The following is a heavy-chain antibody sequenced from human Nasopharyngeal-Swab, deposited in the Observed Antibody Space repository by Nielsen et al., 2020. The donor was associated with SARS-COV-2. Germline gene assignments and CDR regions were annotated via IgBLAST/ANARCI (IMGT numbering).Heavy chain of an antibody. D-gene: IGHD5-18*01. V-gene: IGHV3-23*03. Sequence: GSLRLSCAASGFTFSSYAMSWVRQAQGKGLEWVSVIYSGGSSTYYADSVKGRFTISRDNSKNTLYLQMNSLRAEDTAVYYCAKNSYGFGYYFDYWGQGTLVTVSS. CDR1: GFTFSSYA. CDR3: AKNSYGFGYYFDY. J-gene: IGHJ4*02. CDR2: IYSGGSST.